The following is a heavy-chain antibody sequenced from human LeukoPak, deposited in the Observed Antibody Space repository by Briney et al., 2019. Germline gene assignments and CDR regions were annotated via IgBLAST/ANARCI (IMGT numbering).Heavy chain of an antibody. V-gene: IGHV3-53*04. Sequence: GGSLRLSCAGSGFTFSSYAMSWVRQAPGKGLEWVSVIYSGGSTYYADSVKGRFTISRHNSKNTLYLQMNSLRAEDTAVYYCASDTLDGVDYWGQGTLVTVSS. D-gene: IGHD2-15*01. CDR3: ASDTLDGVDY. J-gene: IGHJ4*02. CDR2: IYSGGST. CDR1: GFTFSSYA.